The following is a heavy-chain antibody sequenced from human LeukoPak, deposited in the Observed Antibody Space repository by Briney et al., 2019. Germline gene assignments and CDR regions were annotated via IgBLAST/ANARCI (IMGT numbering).Heavy chain of an antibody. D-gene: IGHD1-26*01. J-gene: IGHJ4*02. CDR2: ISSSSSYT. V-gene: IGHV3-11*05. Sequence: GGSLRLSCAASGFTFSDYYMSWIRQAPGKGLEWVSYISSSSSYTNYADSVKGRFTISRDNAKNSLYLQMNSLRVEDTAVYYCAKGTGSYYEDWGQGTLVTVSS. CDR1: GFTFSDYY. CDR3: AKGTGSYYED.